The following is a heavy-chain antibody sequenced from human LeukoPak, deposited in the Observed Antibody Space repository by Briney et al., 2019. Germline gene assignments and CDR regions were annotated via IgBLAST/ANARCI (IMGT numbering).Heavy chain of an antibody. CDR1: GFSCSSYS. D-gene: IGHD6-19*01. CDR2: ISSSSSTI. J-gene: IGHJ6*03. CDR3: ARDPSASSGWGDYYYMDV. Sequence: PGGSLRLSCAASGFSCSSYSMNWVRQAPGKGLEWVSYISSSSSTIYYADSVKGRFTISRDNAKNSLYLQMNSLRAEDTAVYYCARDPSASSGWGDYYYMDVWGKGTTVTVSS. V-gene: IGHV3-48*01.